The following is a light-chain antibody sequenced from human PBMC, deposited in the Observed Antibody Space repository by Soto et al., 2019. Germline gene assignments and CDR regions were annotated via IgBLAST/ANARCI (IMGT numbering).Light chain of an antibody. J-gene: IGKJ4*01. CDR2: DTY. CDR1: QGIVDT. Sequence: VMTQAPATLSVSPGESATLSCRASQGIVDTLAWYQHKPGQTPRLLIYDTYTRATGVPARFSGSRSGTEFTLTINSLQSEDFAVYYCQRYNNWPLTFGRGTKVDIK. CDR3: QRYNNWPLT. V-gene: IGKV3-15*01.